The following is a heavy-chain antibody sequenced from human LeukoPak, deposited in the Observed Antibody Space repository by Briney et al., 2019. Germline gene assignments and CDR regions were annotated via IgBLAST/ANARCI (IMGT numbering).Heavy chain of an antibody. CDR2: IYYSGST. J-gene: IGHJ4*02. D-gene: IGHD6-6*01. V-gene: IGHV4-39*01. CDR3: ARFIAARPFDY. Sequence: PSETLSLTCTVSGGSISSSSYYWGWIRQPPGKGLEWIGSIYYSGSTYYNPSLESRVTISVDTSKNQFSLKLSSVTAADTAVYYCARFIAARPFDYWGQGTLVTVSS. CDR1: GGSISSSSYY.